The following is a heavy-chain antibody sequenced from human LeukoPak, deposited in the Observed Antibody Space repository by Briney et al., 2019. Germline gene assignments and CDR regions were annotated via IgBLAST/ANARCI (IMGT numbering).Heavy chain of an antibody. CDR2: INNDGSST. CDR3: ARGRIYYFDY. V-gene: IGHV3-74*01. Sequence: TGGSLRMSCAASGCTFSSYWMHWVRQAPAKWLLWVSRINNDGSSTSYADSVKGRFTISRDNAKNTLYLQMNSLRAEDTAVYYCARGRIYYFDYWGQGTLVTVSS. CDR1: GCTFSSYW. J-gene: IGHJ4*02.